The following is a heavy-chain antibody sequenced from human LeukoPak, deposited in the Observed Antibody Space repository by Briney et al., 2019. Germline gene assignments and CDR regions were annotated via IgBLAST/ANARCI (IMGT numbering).Heavy chain of an antibody. CDR1: GFIFNNYA. CDR2: ISSSSSYI. V-gene: IGHV3-21*01. D-gene: IGHD3-22*01. J-gene: IGHJ4*02. Sequence: GGSLRLSCAASGFIFNNYAMHWVRQAPGKGLEWVSSISSSSSYIYYADSVKGRFTISRDNAKNSPYLQMNSLRAEDTAVYYCARDTGAYYDSGGLDYWGQGTLVTVSS. CDR3: ARDTGAYYDSGGLDY.